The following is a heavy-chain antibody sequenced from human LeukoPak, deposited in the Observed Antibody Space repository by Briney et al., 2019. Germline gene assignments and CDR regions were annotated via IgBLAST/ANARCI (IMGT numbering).Heavy chain of an antibody. CDR1: GFTVSSNY. J-gene: IGHJ2*01. Sequence: GGSLRLSCAASGFTVSSNYMSWVRQAPGKGLEWVANINQDGSETYYVDSVKGRFTISRDNAKNSLYLQMNSLGAEDTALYHCARDAHCSSTSCDKPLWYFDLWGRGTLVTVSS. CDR2: INQDGSET. V-gene: IGHV3-7*01. CDR3: ARDAHCSSTSCDKPLWYFDL. D-gene: IGHD2-2*02.